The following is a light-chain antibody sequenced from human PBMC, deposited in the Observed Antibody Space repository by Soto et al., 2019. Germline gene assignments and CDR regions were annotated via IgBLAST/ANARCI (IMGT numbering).Light chain of an antibody. V-gene: IGKV1-5*01. CDR2: DAS. J-gene: IGKJ1*01. Sequence: DIQLPQSISTLSASLGDRVTITFRSSQSISSWLAWYQQKPGKAPKLLIYDASSLESGVPSRFSGSGSGTEFTLTISSLQPDDFATYYCQQYNSYWTFGQGTKVDIK. CDR3: QQYNSYWT. CDR1: QSISSW.